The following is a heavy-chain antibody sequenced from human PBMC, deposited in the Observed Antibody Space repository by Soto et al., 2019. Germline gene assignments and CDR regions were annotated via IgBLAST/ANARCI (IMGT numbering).Heavy chain of an antibody. Sequence: ESGGGLVQPGRSLRLSCTASGFTFGDYAMSWVRQAPGKGLEWVGFIRSKAYGGTTEYAASVKGRFTISRDDSKSIAYLQMNSLKTEDTAVYYCTRDVLAVPYWGQGTLVTVSS. V-gene: IGHV3-49*04. J-gene: IGHJ4*02. CDR1: GFTFGDYA. CDR2: IRSKAYGGTT. D-gene: IGHD6-19*01. CDR3: TRDVLAVPY.